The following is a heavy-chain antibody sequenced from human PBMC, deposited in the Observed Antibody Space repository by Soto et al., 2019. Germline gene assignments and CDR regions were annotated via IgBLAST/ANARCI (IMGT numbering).Heavy chain of an antibody. Sequence: PGGSLRLSCAASGFTFSSYDIHWVRQAPGKGLEWVALISYDGSNKYYGDSVKGRFTISRDNSKNTLYLQMNSLRPDDTAVYYCAKPAFLGTSGWPCFDSWGEGTLVTVAS. D-gene: IGHD6-19*01. CDR3: AKPAFLGTSGWPCFDS. J-gene: IGHJ4*02. CDR1: GFTFSSYD. V-gene: IGHV3-30*18. CDR2: ISYDGSNK.